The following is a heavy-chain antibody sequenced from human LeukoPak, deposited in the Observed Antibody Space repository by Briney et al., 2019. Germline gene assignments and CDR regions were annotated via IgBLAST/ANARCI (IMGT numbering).Heavy chain of an antibody. V-gene: IGHV1-18*04. J-gene: IGHJ4*02. CDR3: ARGTRNFLGSF. Sequence: VASVKVSCKASGYTFSGYYIHWVRQAPGQGLEWMGWISAYNGHTNYAQNLQGRVTMTTDTSTSTAYMELRSLKSDDTAMYYCARGTRNFLGSFWGQGTLVTVSS. CDR2: ISAYNGHT. CDR1: GYTFSGYY. D-gene: IGHD2/OR15-2a*01.